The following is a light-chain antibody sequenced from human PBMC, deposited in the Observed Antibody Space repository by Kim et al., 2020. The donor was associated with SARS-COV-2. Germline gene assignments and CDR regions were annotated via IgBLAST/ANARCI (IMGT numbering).Light chain of an antibody. CDR3: NSRDTNDNRPI. J-gene: IGLJ2*01. CDR2: GKN. Sequence: SSELTQDPAVSVALGQTVRITCQGDSLRNYFANWYLQKPGQAPVVVIYGKNHRPPGIPDRFSASNSGITASLTITGTQAEDEAEYYCNSRDTNDNRPIFGGGTKVTVL. CDR1: SLRNYF. V-gene: IGLV3-19*01.